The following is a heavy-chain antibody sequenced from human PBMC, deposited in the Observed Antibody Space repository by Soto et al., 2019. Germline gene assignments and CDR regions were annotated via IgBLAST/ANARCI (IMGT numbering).Heavy chain of an antibody. Sequence: QVQLVESGGSLVKPGGSLRLSCAASGFTFSDAYMSWIRQAPGKGLEWVSYITSSGDTKYYADSVKGRFTISRDNAKNSVYLQMNSLRAEDTAVYYCARETEDSDSSGLDYWGQGTLVTVSS. CDR2: ITSSGDTK. CDR1: GFTFSDAY. D-gene: IGHD3-22*01. V-gene: IGHV3-11*01. CDR3: ARETEDSDSSGLDY. J-gene: IGHJ4*02.